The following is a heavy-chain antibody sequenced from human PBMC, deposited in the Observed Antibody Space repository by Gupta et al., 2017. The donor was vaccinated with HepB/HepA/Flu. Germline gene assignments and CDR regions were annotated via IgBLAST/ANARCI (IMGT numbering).Heavy chain of an antibody. D-gene: IGHD2-2*01. CDR3: ARIQLGYGSSTSCWTLDY. J-gene: IGHJ4*02. V-gene: IGHV1-18*01. CDR1: GYTFTSYG. CDR2: ISAYNGNT. Sequence: QVQLVQSGAEVKKPGASVKVSCKASGYTFTSYGISWVRQAPGQGLEWMGGISAYNGNTNYAQKIQGRGTMTTDTSTRTAYRELRSLRSDETAVYYCARIQLGYGSSTSCWTLDYWGQGTLVTVSS.